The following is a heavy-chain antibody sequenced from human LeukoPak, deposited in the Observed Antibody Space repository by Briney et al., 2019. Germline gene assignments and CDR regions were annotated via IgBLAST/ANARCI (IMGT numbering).Heavy chain of an antibody. Sequence: GGSLRLSCAASGFTFSSCEMNWVRQAPGKGLEWVSVIYSGGSTYYADSVKGRFTISRDNSKNTLYLQMNSLRAEDTAVYYCARGGPAAGRFDYWGQGTLVTVSS. V-gene: IGHV3-66*01. CDR2: IYSGGST. J-gene: IGHJ4*02. CDR3: ARGGPAAGRFDY. D-gene: IGHD6-13*01. CDR1: GFTFSSCE.